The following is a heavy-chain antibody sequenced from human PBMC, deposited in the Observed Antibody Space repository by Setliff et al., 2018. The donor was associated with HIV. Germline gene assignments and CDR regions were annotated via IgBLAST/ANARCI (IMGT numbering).Heavy chain of an antibody. CDR2: INHSGST. D-gene: IGHD1-20*01. J-gene: IGHJ4*02. V-gene: IGHV4-34*01. CDR3: VTGITMAPDY. CDR1: GESFSAFF. Sequence: PSETLSLTCAVYGESFSAFFWTWIRQPPGKGLEWIGEINHSGSTNYNPSLKSRVTISIGTSKNHLSLKLSSVTAADTAVYYCVTGITMAPDYWGQGSLVTVSS.